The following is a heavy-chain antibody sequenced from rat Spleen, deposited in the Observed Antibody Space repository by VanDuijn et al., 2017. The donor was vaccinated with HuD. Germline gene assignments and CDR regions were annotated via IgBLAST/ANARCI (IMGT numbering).Heavy chain of an antibody. CDR3: ARPNYPGFNYFDY. CDR2: ISTSGGST. V-gene: IGHV5-25*01. D-gene: IGHD1-4*01. Sequence: EMQLVESGGGLVQPGRSLKLSCAASGFTFSDYDMAWVRQAPTKGLEWVASISTSGGSTYYRDSVKGRFTISRDNAKSTLYLQMDSLRSEDTATYYCARPNYPGFNYFDYWGQGVMVTVSS. CDR1: GFTFSDYD. J-gene: IGHJ2*01.